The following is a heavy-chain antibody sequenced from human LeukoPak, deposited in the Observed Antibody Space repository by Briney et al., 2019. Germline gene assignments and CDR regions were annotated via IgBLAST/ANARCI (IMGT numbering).Heavy chain of an antibody. D-gene: IGHD3-16*02. CDR2: IYHSGST. V-gene: IGHV4-30-2*01. CDR3: ATRHQSGLIET. Sequence: PSQTLSLTCTVSGGSISSGGYCWSWIRQPPGKGLEWIGYIYHSGSTYYNPSLKSRVTISVDRSKNQFSLKLSSVTAADTAVYYCATRHQSGLIETWGQGTLVTVSS. CDR1: GGSISSGGYC. J-gene: IGHJ5*02.